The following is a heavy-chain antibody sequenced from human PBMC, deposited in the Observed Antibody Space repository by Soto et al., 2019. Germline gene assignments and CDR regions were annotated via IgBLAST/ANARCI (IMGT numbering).Heavy chain of an antibody. CDR2: IHYSGST. CDR3: ARQGADAAAGHDY. CDR1: GGSISTSY. D-gene: IGHD6-25*01. V-gene: IGHV4-59*08. J-gene: IGHJ4*02. Sequence: QMQLQESGPGLVKPSETLSLTCTVSGGSISTSYWSWIRPPPGKGLEWIAYIHYSGSTNYNPSLKSRVTISLDTSKNQFSLRLSSVTAADTAVYYCARQGADAAAGHDYWGKGTLVTVSS.